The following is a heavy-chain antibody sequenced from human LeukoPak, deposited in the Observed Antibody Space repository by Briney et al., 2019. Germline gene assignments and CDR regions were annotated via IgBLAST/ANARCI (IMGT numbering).Heavy chain of an antibody. CDR1: GFTFSSYW. CDR3: AREEKVVITPRYYGMDV. V-gene: IGHV3-74*01. CDR2: INSDGSST. Sequence: GGSLRLSCAASGFTFSSYWMHWVRQAPGKGLVWVSRINSDGSSTSYADSAKGRFTISRDNAKNTLYLQMNSLRAEDTAVYYCAREEKVVITPRYYGMDVWGQGTTVTVSS. J-gene: IGHJ6*02. D-gene: IGHD3-22*01.